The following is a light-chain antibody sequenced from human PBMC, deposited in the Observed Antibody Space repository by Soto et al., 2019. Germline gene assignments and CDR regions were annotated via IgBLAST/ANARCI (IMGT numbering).Light chain of an antibody. CDR1: QSVSAGY. V-gene: IGKV3-20*01. CDR3: QQYDYSVWT. CDR2: ETS. J-gene: IGKJ1*01. Sequence: EIVLTQSPGTLSLSPGESATLSCRASQSVSAGYFAWYQQKPGQAPRLIIYETSSRMTGIPDRFSGSGSGTDFTLTISRLEPEDFAVYYCQQYDYSVWTFGQGTKVDIK.